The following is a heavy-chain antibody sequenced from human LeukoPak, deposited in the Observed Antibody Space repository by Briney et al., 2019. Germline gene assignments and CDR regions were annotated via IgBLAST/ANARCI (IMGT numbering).Heavy chain of an antibody. CDR2: MNPNSGNT. D-gene: IGHD2-15*01. V-gene: IGHV1-8*02. CDR3: ASYSGGSFDWFDP. J-gene: IGHJ5*02. CDR1: GYTFTSYD. Sequence: ASVKVSCKASGYTFTSYDINWVRQATGQGLEWMGWMNPNSGNTGYAQKFQGRVTMTTDTSTSTAYMELRSLRSDDTAVYYCASYSGGSFDWFDPWGQGTLVTVSS.